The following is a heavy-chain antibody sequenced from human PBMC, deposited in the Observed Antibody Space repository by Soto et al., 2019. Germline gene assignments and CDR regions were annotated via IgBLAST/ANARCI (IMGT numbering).Heavy chain of an antibody. CDR2: HANDGITK. J-gene: IGHJ6*02. V-gene: IGHV3-30*03. D-gene: IGHD3-9*01. Sequence: QLVESGGGVVQPGRSLRLSCAASGFTFSSSGWHWVRQAPGKGLEWVAFHANDGITKNYADSVKGRFTISRDNSKNTVFLQIDSLRGDDTAVYYCAGDGPHFDVDVWGQGTTVTVSS. CDR3: AGDGPHFDVDV. CDR1: GFTFSSSG.